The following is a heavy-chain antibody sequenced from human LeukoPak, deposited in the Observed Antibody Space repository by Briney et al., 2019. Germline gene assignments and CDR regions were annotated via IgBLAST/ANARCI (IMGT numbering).Heavy chain of an antibody. CDR3: AGASSGGESDY. V-gene: IGHV1-69*04. Sequence: SVKVSCKASGGTFSSYAISWVRQAPGQGLEWMGRIIPILGIANYAQKFQGRVTITADKSTSRVYMELSSLRSEDTVVYYCAGASSGGESDYWGQGTLVTVSS. CDR2: IIPILGIA. D-gene: IGHD3-16*01. J-gene: IGHJ4*02. CDR1: GGTFSSYA.